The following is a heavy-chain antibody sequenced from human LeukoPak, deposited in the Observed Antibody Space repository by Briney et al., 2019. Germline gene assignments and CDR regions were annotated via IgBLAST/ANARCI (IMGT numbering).Heavy chain of an antibody. CDR2: IYPRDGST. Sequence: ASVKVSCKASGYTFTSNYIHWVRQAPRQGLEWMGMIYPRDGSTSYAQKFQGRVTVTRDTSTSTVHMKLSGLRSEDTAVYYCARDQEGFDYWGQGTLVTVSS. V-gene: IGHV1-46*01. CDR3: ARDQEGFDY. CDR1: GYTFTSNY. J-gene: IGHJ4*02.